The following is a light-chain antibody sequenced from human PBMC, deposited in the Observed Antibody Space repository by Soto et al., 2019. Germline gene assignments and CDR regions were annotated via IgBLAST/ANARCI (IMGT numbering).Light chain of an antibody. J-gene: IGKJ5*01. CDR3: QQYGSSPPIT. CDR1: QSVPRSH. Sequence: IVLIQSPATLSVSPGERATLSCRASQSVPRSHLAWYQQKPGQAPRLLISGASSRATGIPDRFGGSGSGTDYTLTITRLEPEDFAVYYCQQYGSSPPITFGQGTRLETK. V-gene: IGKV3-20*01. CDR2: GAS.